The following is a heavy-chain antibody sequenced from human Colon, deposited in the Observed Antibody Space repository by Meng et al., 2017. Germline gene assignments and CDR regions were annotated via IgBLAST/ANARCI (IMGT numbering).Heavy chain of an antibody. CDR2: IYYSGST. J-gene: IGHJ5*02. CDR3: ARDRKHYGERGWFDP. CDR1: GVSISRGDYY. Sequence: QVPLQVSGPGLVPHSQPLSLTCTVSGVSISRGDYYWSWIRQPPGKGLEWIGYIYYSGSTYSNASLKSRVTISIDRSKNQFSLKLSSVTAADTAVYYCARDRKHYGERGWFDPWGQGTLVTVSS. V-gene: IGHV4-30-4*01. D-gene: IGHD4-17*01.